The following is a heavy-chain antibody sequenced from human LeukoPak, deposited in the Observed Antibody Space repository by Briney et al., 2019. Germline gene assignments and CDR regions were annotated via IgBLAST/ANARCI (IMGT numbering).Heavy chain of an antibody. J-gene: IGHJ4*02. CDR1: GGTFSSYA. Sequence: GASVKVSCKASGGTFSSYAISWVRQAPGQGLEWMGRIIPILGIANYAQKFQCRVTITADKSTSTAYMELSSLRSEDTAVYYCARGGTPNCSGGSCYDYWGQGTLVTVSS. CDR3: ARGGTPNCSGGSCYDY. V-gene: IGHV1-69*04. CDR2: IIPILGIA. D-gene: IGHD2-15*01.